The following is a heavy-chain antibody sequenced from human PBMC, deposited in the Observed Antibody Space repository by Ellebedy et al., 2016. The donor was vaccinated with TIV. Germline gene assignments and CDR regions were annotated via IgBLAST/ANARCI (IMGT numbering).Heavy chain of an antibody. Sequence: AASVKVSCKASGGTFSSYAISWVRQAPGQGLEWMGRIISILGIPNYAQKFQGRVTITADKSTSTAYMELSSLRSEDTAVYYCARDRDSSSWYFGGYYYYGMNVWGQGTTVTVSS. J-gene: IGHJ6*02. D-gene: IGHD6-13*01. CDR3: ARDRDSSSWYFGGYYYYGMNV. CDR2: IISILGIP. V-gene: IGHV1-69*04. CDR1: GGTFSSYA.